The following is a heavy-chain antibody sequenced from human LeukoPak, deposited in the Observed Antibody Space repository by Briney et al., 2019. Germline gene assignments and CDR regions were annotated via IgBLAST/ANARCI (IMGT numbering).Heavy chain of an antibody. CDR3: ARQAADYVDY. CDR2: INHSGTT. D-gene: IGHD6-25*01. CDR1: GGSFSGYY. Sequence: PSETVSHTCAVYGGSFSGYYWGWIRQSPGKGLEWIGEINHSGTTNYNPSLKSGVTISVDTSKNQLSLRLSSVTAADTAVYYCARQAADYVDYWGQGTLVTVSS. J-gene: IGHJ4*02. V-gene: IGHV4-34*01.